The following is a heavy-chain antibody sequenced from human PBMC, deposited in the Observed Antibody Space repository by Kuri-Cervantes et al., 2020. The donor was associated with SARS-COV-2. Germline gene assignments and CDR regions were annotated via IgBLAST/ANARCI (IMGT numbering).Heavy chain of an antibody. Sequence: ESLKISCAVYGGSFSGYYWSWIRQPPGKGLEWIGEINHSGSTNYNPSLKSRATISVDTSKNQLSLRLSSVTAADTAVYYCARLGATKGSYYYGVDVWGQGTTVTCYS. CDR2: INHSGST. V-gene: IGHV4-34*01. J-gene: IGHJ6*01. CDR3: ARLGATKGSYYYGVDV. CDR1: GGSFSGYY. D-gene: IGHD1-26*01.